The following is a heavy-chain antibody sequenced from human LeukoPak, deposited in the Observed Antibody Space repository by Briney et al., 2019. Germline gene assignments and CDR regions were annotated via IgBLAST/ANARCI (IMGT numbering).Heavy chain of an antibody. D-gene: IGHD3-10*01. CDR1: GGSISSYY. CDR2: IYYSGST. Sequence: SETLSLTCTVSGGSISSYYWGWIRQPPGKGLEWIGYIYYSGSTNYNPSLKSRVTISVDTSKNQFSLKLSSVTAADTAVYYCATTTGSGSYYNRFGYYYGMDVWGQGTTVTVSS. J-gene: IGHJ6*02. V-gene: IGHV4-59*08. CDR3: ATTTGSGSYYNRFGYYYGMDV.